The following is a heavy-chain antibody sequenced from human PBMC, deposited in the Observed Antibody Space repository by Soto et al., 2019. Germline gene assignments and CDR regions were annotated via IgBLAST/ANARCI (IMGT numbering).Heavy chain of an antibody. V-gene: IGHV3-15*01. J-gene: IGHJ3*01. Sequence: EVPLVESGGGLVKPGGSLRLSCAASGFTFSNAWMSCVRQAPGKGLEWVGRIKSKTDGGTTDYAAPVKGRFTISRDDSKNTLYLQMNSLKTEDTAVYYCTTDIPFLGYDPCWGQGTMVTVSS. CDR2: IKSKTDGGTT. D-gene: IGHD3-16*01. CDR1: GFTFSNAW. CDR3: TTDIPFLGYDPC.